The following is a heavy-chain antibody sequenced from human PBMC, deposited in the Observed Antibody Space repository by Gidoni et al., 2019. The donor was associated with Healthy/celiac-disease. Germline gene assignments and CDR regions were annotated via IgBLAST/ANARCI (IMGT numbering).Heavy chain of an antibody. CDR1: GGSISRSSYY. CDR2: IYYSWST. Sequence: QLQLQESGPGLVKPSETLSLTCTVSGGSISRSSYYWVWIRQPPGKGLDGIGSIYYSWSTYYNPSLKSRVTISVDTSKNQFSLKLSSVTAADTAVYYCARDRAGITGTTYYFDYWGQGTLVTVSS. CDR3: ARDRAGITGTTYYFDY. V-gene: IGHV4-39*07. D-gene: IGHD1-7*01. J-gene: IGHJ4*02.